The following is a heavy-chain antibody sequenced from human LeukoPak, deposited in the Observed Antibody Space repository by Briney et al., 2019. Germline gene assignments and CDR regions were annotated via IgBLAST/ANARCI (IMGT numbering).Heavy chain of an antibody. CDR1: GGSFSGNY. J-gene: IGHJ5*02. V-gene: IGHV4-34*01. D-gene: IGHD3-22*01. Sequence: KPSETLSLTCAVYGGSFSGNYWSWIRQPPGKGLEWIGEINHSGSTNYSPSLKSRVTLSVDTSKNQFSLKLSSVTAADTAVYYCARGVYYDSSGPRGWFDPWGQGTLVTVSS. CDR3: ARGVYYDSSGPRGWFDP. CDR2: INHSGST.